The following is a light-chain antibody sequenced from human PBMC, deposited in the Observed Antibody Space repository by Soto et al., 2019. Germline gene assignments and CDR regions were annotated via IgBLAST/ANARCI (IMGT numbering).Light chain of an antibody. V-gene: IGKV1-39*01. CDR3: QQGYSMPLT. CDR2: GAS. Sequence: DIQMTQSPSSLSASVGDRVTITCRASQYISSCVTWYQQKPGKAPKILIYGASDLQRGVPSRFRGSGSGTEFTLTINSLQPEDFATYYCQQGYSMPLTFGPGTKLDIK. J-gene: IGKJ3*01. CDR1: QYISSC.